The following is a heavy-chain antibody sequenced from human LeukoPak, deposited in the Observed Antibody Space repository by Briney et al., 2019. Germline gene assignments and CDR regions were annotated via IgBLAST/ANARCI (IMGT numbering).Heavy chain of an antibody. CDR1: GYTFTGYY. J-gene: IGHJ6*02. D-gene: IGHD3-3*01. V-gene: IGHV1-2*02. Sequence: ASVKVSCKASGYTFTGYYMHWVRQAPGQGLEWMGWINPNSGGTNYAQKFQGRVTMTRDTSISTAYMELSRLRSDDPAVYYCARGGDDFWSGPMDVWGQGTTVTVSS. CDR2: INPNSGGT. CDR3: ARGGDDFWSGPMDV.